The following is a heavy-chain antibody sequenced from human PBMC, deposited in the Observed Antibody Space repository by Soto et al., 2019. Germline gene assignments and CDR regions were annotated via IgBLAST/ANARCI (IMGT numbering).Heavy chain of an antibody. CDR2: IKQDGTER. V-gene: IGHV3-7*05. J-gene: IGHJ4*02. D-gene: IGHD6-13*01. CDR1: GFALTNHW. Sequence: PGGSLRLSCAASGFALTNHWMTWVRQAPGKGLEWVANIKQDGTERYYLDSVKGRFTISRDNAKNSLYLQMDRLRAEDTAVYYCARAIAAADSYWGQGTQVTVSS. CDR3: ARAIAAADSY.